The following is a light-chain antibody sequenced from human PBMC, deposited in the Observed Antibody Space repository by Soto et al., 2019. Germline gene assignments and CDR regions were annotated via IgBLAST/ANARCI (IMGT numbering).Light chain of an antibody. J-gene: IGKJ2*02. CDR3: QKYNNDPCT. V-gene: IGKV1-27*01. CDR1: QGISNY. CDR2: LAS. Sequence: DIQMTQSPSSLSASVGDRVTITCRASQGISNYVAWYQQKPGKVPKLLIYLASTLQSGVPSRFSGSGSGTDFTCTISSLQPEDVATYYCQKYNNDPCTFGQGTKVEIK.